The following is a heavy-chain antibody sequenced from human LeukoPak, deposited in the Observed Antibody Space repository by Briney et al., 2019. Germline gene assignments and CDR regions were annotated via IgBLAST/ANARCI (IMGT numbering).Heavy chain of an antibody. Sequence: ASVKVSCQASGYTFTSYYMHWVRQAPGQGLEWMGIINPSGGSTSYAKKFQGRVTITADKSTSTVYMELSSLRSEDTAVYYCAVGGSGWYSGWFDPWGQGILVTVSS. J-gene: IGHJ5*02. CDR3: AVGGSGWYSGWFDP. V-gene: IGHV1-46*01. D-gene: IGHD6-19*01. CDR2: INPSGGST. CDR1: GYTFTSYY.